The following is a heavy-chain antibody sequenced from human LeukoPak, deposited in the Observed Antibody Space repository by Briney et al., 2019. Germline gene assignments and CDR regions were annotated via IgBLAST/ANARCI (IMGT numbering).Heavy chain of an antibody. V-gene: IGHV3-48*01. Sequence: GGSLRLSCAASEFTFSSYSMNWVRQAPGKGLEWVSYISSSSSTIYYADSVKGRFTISRDNSKNTLYLQMNSLRAEDTAVYYCAKAQNYYGSGSYDYWGQGTLVTVSS. CDR1: EFTFSSYS. D-gene: IGHD3-10*01. CDR2: ISSSSSTI. CDR3: AKAQNYYGSGSYDY. J-gene: IGHJ4*02.